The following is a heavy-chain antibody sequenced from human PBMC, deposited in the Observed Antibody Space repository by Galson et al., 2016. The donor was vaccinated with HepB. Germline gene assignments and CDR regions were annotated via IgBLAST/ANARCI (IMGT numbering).Heavy chain of an antibody. CDR2: IITLSSYT. J-gene: IGHJ2*01. CDR3: ARDRRETESIGTVWSFDL. V-gene: IGHV3-11*06. D-gene: IGHD5-24*01. CDR1: GFTFSDYY. Sequence: SLRLSCAASGFTFSDYYMSWIRQAPGKGLESVSYIITLSSYTNYADSVKGRFTISRDNAKNSVYLQMNSLRAEDTAVYFCARDRRETESIGTVWSFDLWGRGTLVTVSS.